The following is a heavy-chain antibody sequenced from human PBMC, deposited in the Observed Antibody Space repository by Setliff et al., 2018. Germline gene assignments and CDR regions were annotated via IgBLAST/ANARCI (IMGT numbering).Heavy chain of an antibody. J-gene: IGHJ4*02. CDR1: GGSINSDSHY. V-gene: IGHV4-39*07. Sequence: SETLSLTCVVSGGSINSDSHYWGWIRQPPGTGLEWIGRIYSSGSTTYYNPSLKSRVTMSIDTSKNQFFLKVRSVTAADTAVYYCARDRGSNNSPEDFDYCGLGTLVTVSS. D-gene: IGHD1-1*01. CDR3: ARDRGSNNSPEDFDY. CDR2: IYSSGSTT.